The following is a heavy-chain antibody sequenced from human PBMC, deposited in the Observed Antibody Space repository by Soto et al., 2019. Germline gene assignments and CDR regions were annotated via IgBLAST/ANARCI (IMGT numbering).Heavy chain of an antibody. V-gene: IGHV4-59*12. CDR3: ARDPGRAVALD. J-gene: IGHJ4*02. D-gene: IGHD6-19*01. CDR2: IYYSGST. CDR1: CGSISSYY. Sequence: ETLSLTCTVSCGSISSYYWSWIRQPPGKGLEWIGYIYYSGSTNYNPSLKSRVTISVDTSKNQFSLEIYSVTASDTAIYYCARDPGRAVALDWGEGTLVTVSS.